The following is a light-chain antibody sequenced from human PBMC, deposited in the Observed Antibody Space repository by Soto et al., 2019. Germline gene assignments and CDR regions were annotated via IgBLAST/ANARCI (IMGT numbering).Light chain of an antibody. V-gene: IGKV1-17*01. Sequence: DIQMTQSPSSLAASVGDRVTITCRASQGIRSDLGWFRQKPGKAPKRLIYAATTLQSGVPSRFSGSGSGTEFTLTISSLQPEDFATYYCLQHSSYPRTFGRGTKVEMK. CDR1: QGIRSD. CDR2: AAT. J-gene: IGKJ1*01. CDR3: LQHSSYPRT.